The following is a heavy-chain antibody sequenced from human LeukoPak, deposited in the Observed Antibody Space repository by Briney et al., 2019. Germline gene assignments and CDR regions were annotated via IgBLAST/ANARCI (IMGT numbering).Heavy chain of an antibody. CDR2: MNPNSGNT. CDR3: AKTSGGSGWYVDRFDP. Sequence: ASVKVSCKASGYTFTSYDINWVRQATGQGLEWMGWMNPNSGNTGYAQKFQGRVTMTRDTSMSTAYMELSSLRAEDTAVYYCAKTSGGSGWYVDRFDPWGQGTLVTVSS. CDR1: GYTFTSYD. D-gene: IGHD6-19*01. V-gene: IGHV1-8*01. J-gene: IGHJ5*02.